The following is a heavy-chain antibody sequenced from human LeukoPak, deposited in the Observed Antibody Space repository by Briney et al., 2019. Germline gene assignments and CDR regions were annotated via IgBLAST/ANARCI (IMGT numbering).Heavy chain of an antibody. CDR3: AREDSSGYYRVFDY. Sequence: SVKISCKASGGTFSSYAISWVRQAPGQGLEWMGGIIPIFGTANYAQKFQGRVTITADKSTSTAYMELSSLRSEDTAVYYCAREDSSGYYRVFDYWGQGTLVTVSS. CDR1: GGTFSSYA. J-gene: IGHJ4*02. D-gene: IGHD3-22*01. V-gene: IGHV1-69*06. CDR2: IIPIFGTA.